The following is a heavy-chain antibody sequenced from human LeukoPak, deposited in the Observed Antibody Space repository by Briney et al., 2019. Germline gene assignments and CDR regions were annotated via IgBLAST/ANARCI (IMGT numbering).Heavy chain of an antibody. CDR3: AKNIYNSSSELFDY. V-gene: IGHV3-20*04. Sequence: GGSLRLSCAASGFTFSRYSMNWVRQAPGKGLEWVSGISLNGGSTAYADSVKGRFTISRDNAKNSLYLQMNSLRAEDTALYYCAKNIYNSSSELFDYWGGGTLVTVAS. D-gene: IGHD6-6*01. J-gene: IGHJ4*02. CDR2: ISLNGGST. CDR1: GFTFSRYS.